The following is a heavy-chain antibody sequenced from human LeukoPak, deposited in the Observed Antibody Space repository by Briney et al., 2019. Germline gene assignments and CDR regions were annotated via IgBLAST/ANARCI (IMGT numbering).Heavy chain of an antibody. CDR1: GGSFSGYY. CDR3: ARVSSSWYSPYYFDY. Sequence: SETLSLTCAVYGGSFSGYYWSWIRQPPGKGLEWIGEINHSGSTNYNPSLKSRVTISVDTSKNQFSLKLSSVTAADTAVYHCARVSSSWYSPYYFDYWGQGTLVTVSS. D-gene: IGHD6-13*01. V-gene: IGHV4-34*01. J-gene: IGHJ4*02. CDR2: INHSGST.